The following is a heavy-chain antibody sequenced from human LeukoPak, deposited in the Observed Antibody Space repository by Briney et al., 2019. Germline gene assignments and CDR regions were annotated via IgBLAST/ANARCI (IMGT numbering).Heavy chain of an antibody. CDR1: GGPISSYY. CDR3: AREGGTYYDFWSGYSPFDY. V-gene: IGHV4-4*07. D-gene: IGHD3-3*01. J-gene: IGHJ4*02. Sequence: SETLSLTCTVSGGPISSYYWSWIRQPAGKGLEWIGRIYTSGSTSYNPSLKSRVTMSVDTSKNQFSLKLSSVTAADTVVYYCAREGGTYYDFWSGYSPFDYWGQGTLVTVSS. CDR2: IYTSGST.